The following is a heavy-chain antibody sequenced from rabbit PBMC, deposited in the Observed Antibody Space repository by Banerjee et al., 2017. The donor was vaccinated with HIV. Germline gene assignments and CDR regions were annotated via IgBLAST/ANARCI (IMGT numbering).Heavy chain of an antibody. CDR2: IYNGDGST. D-gene: IGHD4-1*01. Sequence: QEQLVESGGGLVQPEGSLTLTCKASGFDFSSNAMCWVRQAPGKGPEWIGCIYNGDGSTYYASWVNGRFTISKTSSTTVTLQMPSLTAADTATYFCARDLAGVTGWNFSLWGQGTLVTV. CDR3: ARDLAGVTGWNFSL. CDR1: GFDFSSNA. V-gene: IGHV1S47*01. J-gene: IGHJ4*01.